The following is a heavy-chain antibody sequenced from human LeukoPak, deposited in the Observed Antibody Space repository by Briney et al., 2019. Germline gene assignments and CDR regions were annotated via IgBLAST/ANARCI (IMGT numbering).Heavy chain of an antibody. CDR2: KKEDGSDK. V-gene: IGHV3-7*01. Sequence: GGSLRLSCAASGFTFSRYWMSWVRQAPGKGLEWVANKKEDGSDKYYVGSMKDRFTISRDNAKSSLYLQMNNLRVDDTAVYYCARDEYNGYFEYWGQGTLVTVSS. CDR1: GFTFSRYW. CDR3: ARDEYNGYFEY. J-gene: IGHJ4*02. D-gene: IGHD1-26*01.